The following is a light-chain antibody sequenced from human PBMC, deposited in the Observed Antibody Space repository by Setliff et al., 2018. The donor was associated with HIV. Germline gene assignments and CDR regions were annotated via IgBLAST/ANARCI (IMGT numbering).Light chain of an antibody. Sequence: QSVLAQPASVSGSPGQSITISCTVTSGDVGRYNLVSWYQQQPGKPPKLMIYQASKRPSGVSNRFSGSKSGNTASLTISGLQAEDEADYYCCSNTGSNTYVFGTGTKVTVL. CDR2: QAS. J-gene: IGLJ1*01. CDR1: SGDVGRYNL. V-gene: IGLV2-23*01. CDR3: CSNTGSNTYV.